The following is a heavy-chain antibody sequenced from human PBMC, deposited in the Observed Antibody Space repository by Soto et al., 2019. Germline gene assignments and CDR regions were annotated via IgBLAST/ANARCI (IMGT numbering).Heavy chain of an antibody. Sequence: PSETLSLTCTVSGGSISSSSYYWGWIRQPPGKGLEWIGSIFYSGSTYYNPSLKSRVTISVDTSKNQFSLKLSSVIAADTAVYYCARSGYSYGPNPLRYWGQGTLVTVS. V-gene: IGHV4-39*07. CDR2: IFYSGST. CDR3: ARSGYSYGPNPLRY. D-gene: IGHD5-18*01. CDR1: GGSISSSSYY. J-gene: IGHJ4*02.